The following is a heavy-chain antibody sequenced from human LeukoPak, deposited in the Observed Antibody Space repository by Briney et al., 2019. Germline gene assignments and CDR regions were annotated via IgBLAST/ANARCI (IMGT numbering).Heavy chain of an antibody. CDR1: GGSISSSSYY. Sequence: PSETLSLTCTVSGGSISSSSYYWGWIRQPPGKGLEWIGSIYYSGSTYYNPSLKSRVTISVDTSKNQFSLKLSSVTAADTAVYYCARDSYYYDSSGHTFDYWGQGTLVTVSS. CDR2: IYYSGST. D-gene: IGHD3-22*01. V-gene: IGHV4-39*07. J-gene: IGHJ4*02. CDR3: ARDSYYYDSSGHTFDY.